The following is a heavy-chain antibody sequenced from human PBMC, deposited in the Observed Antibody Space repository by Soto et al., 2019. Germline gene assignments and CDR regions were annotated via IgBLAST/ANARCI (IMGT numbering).Heavy chain of an antibody. J-gene: IGHJ6*02. CDR2: ISDSGGST. Sequence: GGSLRLSCTASGFTFGDYAMSWVRQAPGKGLEWVSTISDSGGSTYYADSVKGRFTISRDNSKNTLYLQMNSLRPEDTAVYYCAKSKSSSWYGMDVWGQGTTVTVSS. D-gene: IGHD6-13*01. CDR3: AKSKSSSWYGMDV. V-gene: IGHV3-23*01. CDR1: GFTFGDYA.